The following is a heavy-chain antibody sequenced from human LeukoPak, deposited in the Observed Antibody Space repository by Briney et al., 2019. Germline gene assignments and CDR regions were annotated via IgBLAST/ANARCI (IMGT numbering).Heavy chain of an antibody. Sequence: GGPLRLSCAASGFTFSSYGMHWVRQAPGKWLEWVAFIRYDGSNKYYADSVKGRFTISRDNSKNTLYLQMNSLTAEDTAVYYCAKDQEEMAPQIDYWGQGTLVTVSS. D-gene: IGHD5-24*01. CDR1: GFTFSSYG. CDR2: IRYDGSNK. CDR3: AKDQEEMAPQIDY. V-gene: IGHV3-30*02. J-gene: IGHJ4*02.